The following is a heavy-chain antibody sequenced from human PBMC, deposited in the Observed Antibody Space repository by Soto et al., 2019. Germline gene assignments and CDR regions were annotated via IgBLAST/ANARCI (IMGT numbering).Heavy chain of an antibody. Sequence: QVQLQESGPGLVKPSETLSLTCTVSGGSVSSGSYYWSWIRQPPGKGLERIGYIYYSGSTNYNPSLKSRVTISVDTSKNQFSLKLRSVTAADTAVYYCARVASDHRENYSNYAPPYYYYYGMDVWGQGTTVTVSS. D-gene: IGHD4-4*01. CDR2: IYYSGST. V-gene: IGHV4-61*01. J-gene: IGHJ6*02. CDR3: ARVASDHRENYSNYAPPYYYYYGMDV. CDR1: GGSVSSGSYY.